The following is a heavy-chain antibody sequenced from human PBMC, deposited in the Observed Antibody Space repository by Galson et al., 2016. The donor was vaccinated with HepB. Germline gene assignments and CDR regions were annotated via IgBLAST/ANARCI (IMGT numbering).Heavy chain of an antibody. J-gene: IGHJ4*02. Sequence: SVKVSCKASGYSFNIYGISWVRQAPGQGLEWMGWISVYNGNTNYAQKFQGRVTMTTDTSTSTAYMELRSLRSDDTAVYYCARDGRSGDGSGDYWGQGTLVTVSS. CDR1: GYSFNIYG. CDR3: ARDGRSGDGSGDY. CDR2: ISVYNGNT. V-gene: IGHV1-18*04. D-gene: IGHD3-10*01.